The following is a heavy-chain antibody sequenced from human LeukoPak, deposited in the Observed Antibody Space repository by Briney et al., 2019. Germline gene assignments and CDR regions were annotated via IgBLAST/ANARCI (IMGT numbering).Heavy chain of an antibody. CDR3: VRICTAVAGGDY. CDR1: GFGFAFSTSW. CDR2: IKQDGSEK. V-gene: IGHV3-7*01. D-gene: IGHD6-19*01. Sequence: GGSLRLSCAASGFGFAFSTSWMSWVRQAPGKGLEWVANIKQDGSEKYYVDSVKGRFTISRDNAKNSLYLQMDSLIVEDTAVYYCVRICTAVAGGDYWGQGTLVTVSS. J-gene: IGHJ4*02.